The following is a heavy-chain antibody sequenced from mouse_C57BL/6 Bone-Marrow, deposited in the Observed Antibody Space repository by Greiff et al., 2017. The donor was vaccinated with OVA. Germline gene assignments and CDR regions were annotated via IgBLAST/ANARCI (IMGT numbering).Heavy chain of an antibody. CDR2: IYPRSGNT. CDR3: ARSYGYVFDY. J-gene: IGHJ2*01. CDR1: GYTFTSYG. Sequence: QVQLQQSGAELARPGASVKLSCKASGYTFTSYGISWVKQRTGQGLEWIGEIYPRSGNTYYNEKFKGNATLTADKSSSTAYMDLRSLTSEDSAVYFCARSYGYVFDYWGQGTTLTVSS. D-gene: IGHD2-2*01. V-gene: IGHV1-81*01.